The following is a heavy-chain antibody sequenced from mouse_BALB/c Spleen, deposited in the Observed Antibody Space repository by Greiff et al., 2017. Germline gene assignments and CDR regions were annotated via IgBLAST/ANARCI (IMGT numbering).Heavy chain of an antibody. Sequence: DVMLVESGGGLVQPGGSRKLSCAASGFTFSSFGMHWVRQAPEKGLEWVAYISSGSSTIYYADTVKGRFTISRDNPKNTLFLQMTSLRSEDTAMYYCARRYGNLWYFDVWGAGTTVTVSS. J-gene: IGHJ1*01. CDR1: GFTFSSFG. CDR2: ISSGSSTI. D-gene: IGHD2-1*01. CDR3: ARRYGNLWYFDV. V-gene: IGHV5-17*02.